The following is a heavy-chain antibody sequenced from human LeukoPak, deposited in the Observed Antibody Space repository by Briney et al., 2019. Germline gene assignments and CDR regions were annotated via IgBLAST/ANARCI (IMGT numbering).Heavy chain of an antibody. J-gene: IGHJ6*04. CDR3: AELGITMIGGV. D-gene: IGHD3-10*02. Sequence: GGSLRLSCAASGFTFSSYAMHWVRQAPGKGLEWVAVISYDGSNKYYADSVKGRFTISRDNAQNSLHLQMNSLRAEDTAVYYCAELGITMIGGVWGKGTTVTISS. V-gene: IGHV3-30*04. CDR1: GFTFSSYA. CDR2: ISYDGSNK.